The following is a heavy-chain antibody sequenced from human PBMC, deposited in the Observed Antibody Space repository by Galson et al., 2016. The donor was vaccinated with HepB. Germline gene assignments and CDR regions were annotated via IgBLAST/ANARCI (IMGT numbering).Heavy chain of an antibody. V-gene: IGHV1-18*01. Sequence: SVKVSCKASGYTFTTYGISWVGQAPGQGLEWMGWISTHSGNTYYPQKLQGRVTMTTDTFTSTAYMELRSLRSDDTAVYYCAREQGEGYGMDVWGQGTLVTVSS. CDR2: ISTHSGNT. CDR1: GYTFTTYG. D-gene: IGHD3-16*01. J-gene: IGHJ6*02. CDR3: AREQGEGYGMDV.